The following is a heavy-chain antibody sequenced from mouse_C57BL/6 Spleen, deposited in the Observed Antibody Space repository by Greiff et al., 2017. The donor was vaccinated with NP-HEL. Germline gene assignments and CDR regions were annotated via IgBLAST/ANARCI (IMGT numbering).Heavy chain of an antibody. CDR1: GYAFSSSW. V-gene: IGHV1-82*01. CDR2: IYPGDGDT. Sequence: QVQLQQSGPELVKPGASVKISCKASGYAFSSSWMNWVKQRPGKGLEWIGRIYPGDGDTNYNGKFKGKATLTADNSSSTAYMQLSSLTSEDSAVYFCARSHYGNYWYFEVWGTGTTVTVAS. D-gene: IGHD2-1*01. CDR3: ARSHYGNYWYFEV. J-gene: IGHJ1*03.